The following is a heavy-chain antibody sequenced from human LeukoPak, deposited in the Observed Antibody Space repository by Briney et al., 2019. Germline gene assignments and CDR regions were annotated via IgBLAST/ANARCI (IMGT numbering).Heavy chain of an antibody. CDR1: GGTFSSYT. V-gene: IGHV1-69*04. Sequence: SVTVSCMPSGGTFSSYTISWVRQAPGQGLEWMGRIIPILGIANYAQKFQGRVTITADQLPSTAYMELSSLRSEDTAVYYCARDNVLGVVITHFDYWGQGTLVTVSS. CDR3: ARDNVLGVVITHFDY. J-gene: IGHJ4*02. CDR2: IIPILGIA. D-gene: IGHD3-3*01.